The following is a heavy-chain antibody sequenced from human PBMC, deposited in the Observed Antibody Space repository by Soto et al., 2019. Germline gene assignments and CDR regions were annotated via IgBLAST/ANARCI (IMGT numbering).Heavy chain of an antibody. J-gene: IGHJ4*02. CDR3: AGDPGGSSWYGAY. V-gene: IGHV1-3*04. CDR2: INTGNGNT. CDR1: GYTFTSYA. Sequence: QVQLVQSGAEVKKPGASVKVSCKTSGYTFTSYAMHWVRQAPGQRLEWMGWINTGNGNTRFSQNFQGRVTITRDTSASTAYMGLSSLRYEDTAVYYCAGDPGGSSWYGAYWGQGTLFTVSS. D-gene: IGHD6-13*01.